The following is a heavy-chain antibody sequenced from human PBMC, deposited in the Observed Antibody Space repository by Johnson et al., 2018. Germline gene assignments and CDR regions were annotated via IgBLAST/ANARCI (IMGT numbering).Heavy chain of an antibody. J-gene: IGHJ1*01. V-gene: IGHV3-15*01. CDR3: SIEGYYDGSDCYYGYFHH. CDR2: FKSKTDGGTT. CDR1: GFTFSNAW. Sequence: EVQLLESGGGLVKPGGSLRLSCEGTGFTFSNAWMSWVRQAPGKGLEWVGRFKSKTDGGTTDYVAPVDGRFTISRDDSNNTGYLQRNSLKTGDTAVYYCSIEGYYDGSDCYYGYFHHWGQGTLVTVSS. D-gene: IGHD3-22*01.